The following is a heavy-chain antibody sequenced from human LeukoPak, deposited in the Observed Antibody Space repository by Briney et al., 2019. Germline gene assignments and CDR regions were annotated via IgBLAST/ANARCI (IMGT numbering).Heavy chain of an antibody. CDR1: GFTFSSYD. CDR3: ARGSSWYGIDY. CDR2: IGTAGDT. D-gene: IGHD6-13*01. V-gene: IGHV3-13*01. Sequence: GGSLRLSCAASGFTFSSYDMHWVGQATGKGLEWVSAIGTAGDTYYPGSVKGRFTISRENAKNSLYLQMNSLRAGDTAVYYCARGSSWYGIDYWGQGTLVTVSS. J-gene: IGHJ4*02.